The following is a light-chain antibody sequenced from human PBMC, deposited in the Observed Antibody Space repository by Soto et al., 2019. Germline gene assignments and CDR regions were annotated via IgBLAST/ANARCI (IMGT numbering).Light chain of an antibody. CDR2: DVS. J-gene: IGLJ2*01. CDR3: ASYTSARIRV. V-gene: IGLV2-14*03. Sequence: QSALTQPASVSASPGQSITISCTGTSSDIGAYNSVSWYQQHPGKAPQLMIYDVSYRPSGISSRFSGSKSGNTASLAISGLQADDDADHYCASYTSARIRVFGGGTKLTVL. CDR1: SSDIGAYNS.